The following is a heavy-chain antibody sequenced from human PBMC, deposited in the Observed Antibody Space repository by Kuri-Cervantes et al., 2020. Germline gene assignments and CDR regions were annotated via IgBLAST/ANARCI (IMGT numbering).Heavy chain of an antibody. V-gene: IGHV4-34*01. D-gene: IGHD3-3*01. Sequence: GSLRLSCAVYGGSFSGYYWSWIRQPPGKGLEWIGEINHSGSTNYNPSPKSRVTISVDTSKNQFSLKLSSVTAADTAVYYCAGRHYDFWSGAEYYYGMDVWGQGTTVTVSS. CDR1: GGSFSGYY. J-gene: IGHJ6*02. CDR2: INHSGST. CDR3: AGRHYDFWSGAEYYYGMDV.